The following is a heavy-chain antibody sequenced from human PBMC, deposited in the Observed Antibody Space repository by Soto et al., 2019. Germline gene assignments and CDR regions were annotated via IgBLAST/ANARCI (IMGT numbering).Heavy chain of an antibody. CDR3: ASVSDC. J-gene: IGHJ4*02. V-gene: IGHV4-34*01. Sequence: PSETLSLTCAVYGGSFSGYYWSWIRQPPGKGLEWIGEINHSGSTNYNPSLKSRVTISVDTWKNLISLKLSSVTAADTAVCYCASVSDCWSQGTQVTVS. CDR2: INHSGST. CDR1: GGSFSGYY.